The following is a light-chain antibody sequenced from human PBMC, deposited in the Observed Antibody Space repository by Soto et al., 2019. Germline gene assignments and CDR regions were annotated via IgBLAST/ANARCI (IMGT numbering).Light chain of an antibody. CDR3: QQLNSYLFT. J-gene: IGKJ3*01. V-gene: IGKV1-9*01. CDR2: AAS. Sequence: DIQLTQSPSFLSASVGGRFTITCRARQGISNFLAWYQQKPGKAPKLLIYAASTLQSGVPSRFSGSGSGTEFTLTISSLQPEDFATYYCQQLNSYLFTFGPATKVHIK. CDR1: QGISNF.